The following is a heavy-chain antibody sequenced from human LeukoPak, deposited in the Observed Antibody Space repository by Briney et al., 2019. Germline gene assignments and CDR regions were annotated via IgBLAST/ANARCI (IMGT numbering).Heavy chain of an antibody. CDR2: IRHDGSDK. J-gene: IGHJ5*02. CDR3: AKDRGIAAAGRGDWFDP. CDR1: GLTFSKYG. Sequence: PGGSLRLSCEASGLTFSKYGMHWVRQAPGKGLEWVAFIRHDGSDKYYIDSVKDRFIISRDNSKNTLYLQMNSLRTDDTAVYYCAKDRGIAAAGRGDWFDPWGQGTLVTVSS. D-gene: IGHD6-13*01. V-gene: IGHV3-30*02.